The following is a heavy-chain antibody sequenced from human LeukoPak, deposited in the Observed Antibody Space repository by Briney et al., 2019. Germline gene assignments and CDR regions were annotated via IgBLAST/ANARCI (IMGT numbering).Heavy chain of an antibody. J-gene: IGHJ5*02. CDR3: VVAGSGLTPPP. D-gene: IGHD3-10*01. CDR1: GFTFSSYA. V-gene: IGHV3-23*01. CDR2: ISGSGGST. Sequence: PGGTLRLSCAASGFTFSSYAMSWVRQAPGKGLEWVSAISGSGGSTYYADSVKGRFTISRDNSKNTLYLQMNSLRAEDTAVYYCVVAGSGLTPPPWGQGTLVTVSS.